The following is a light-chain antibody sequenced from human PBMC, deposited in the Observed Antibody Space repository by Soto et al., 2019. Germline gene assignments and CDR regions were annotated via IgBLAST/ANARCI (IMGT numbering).Light chain of an antibody. CDR2: ATS. Sequence: DIQMTQSPSSLSASLGDRVTITCRASQTISNYLNWYQQKPGRAPELLVYATSSLQSGVPSRFTGSGSGTHFTLTISGLQPADFATYFCQQSYNTPITFGQGTLLEI. CDR3: QQSYNTPIT. J-gene: IGKJ5*01. V-gene: IGKV1-39*01. CDR1: QTISNY.